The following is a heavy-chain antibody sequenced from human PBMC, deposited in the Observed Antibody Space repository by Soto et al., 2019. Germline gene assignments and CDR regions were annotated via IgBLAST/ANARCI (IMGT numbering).Heavy chain of an antibody. CDR1: GGSFSGYY. CDR3: ARGGEIVVVPAAGEYYFDY. V-gene: IGHV4-34*01. Sequence: SETLSLTCAVYGGSFSGYYWSWIRQPPGKGLEWIGEINHSGSTNYNPSLKSRVTISVDTSKNQFSLKLSSVTAADTAVYYCARGGEIVVVPAAGEYYFDYWGQGTLVTVSS. CDR2: INHSGST. J-gene: IGHJ4*02. D-gene: IGHD2-2*01.